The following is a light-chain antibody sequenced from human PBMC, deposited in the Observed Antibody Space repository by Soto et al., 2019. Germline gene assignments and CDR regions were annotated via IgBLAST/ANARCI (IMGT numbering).Light chain of an antibody. Sequence: DIQMSQSPSSLSASVGDRVTITCRASQSISTYLNWYQQKPGKAPEFLIYSASSLQSGVPSRFSGSGSGTDFTLTINSLQPEDFATYYCQKSYSPPWTFAQGTKVDIK. CDR3: QKSYSPPWT. CDR2: SAS. J-gene: IGKJ1*01. CDR1: QSISTY. V-gene: IGKV1-39*01.